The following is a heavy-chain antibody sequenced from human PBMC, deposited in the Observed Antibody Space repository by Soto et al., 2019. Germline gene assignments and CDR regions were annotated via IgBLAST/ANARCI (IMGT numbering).Heavy chain of an antibody. CDR3: ARESEDLTSNFDY. Sequence: GGSLRLSCAASGFTFTRYSMNWVRQAPGKGLEWVSSISSTTHYIYYADSMRGRFTISRDNAKNAVYREMNSLRAEDTAVYYCARESEDLTSNFDYWGQGTLVTVSS. CDR1: GFTFTRYS. J-gene: IGHJ4*02. CDR2: ISSTTHYI. V-gene: IGHV3-21*06.